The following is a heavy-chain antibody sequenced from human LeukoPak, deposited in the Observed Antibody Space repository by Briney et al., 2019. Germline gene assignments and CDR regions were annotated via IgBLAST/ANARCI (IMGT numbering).Heavy chain of an antibody. Sequence: SETLSLTCAVYGGSFSAYYWSWIRQPPGKGLEWIGEINHSGSTNYNPSLKSRVTISVDTSKNQFSLKLSSVTAADTAVYYCAQSSGSYSRGYGMDVWGQGTTVTVSS. CDR3: AQSSGSYSRGYGMDV. V-gene: IGHV4-34*03. CDR2: INHSGST. D-gene: IGHD3-10*01. CDR1: GGSFSAYY. J-gene: IGHJ6*02.